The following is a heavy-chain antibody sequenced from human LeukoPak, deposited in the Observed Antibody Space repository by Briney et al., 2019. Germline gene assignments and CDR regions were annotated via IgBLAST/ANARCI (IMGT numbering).Heavy chain of an antibody. D-gene: IGHD6-19*01. V-gene: IGHV4-39*01. J-gene: IGHJ4*02. CDR2: VHNVGST. CDR1: GVSTTNGIYY. Sequence: PSETLSLTCTVSGVSTTNGIYYWAWIRQSPGKGLEWIGSVHNVGSTYYNLSLRSRVTMSIDTSKNQFSLRLNSVTAADTAVYYCARHAEYNSGWHFYLDHWGQGILVTAFS. CDR3: ARHAEYNSGWHFYLDH.